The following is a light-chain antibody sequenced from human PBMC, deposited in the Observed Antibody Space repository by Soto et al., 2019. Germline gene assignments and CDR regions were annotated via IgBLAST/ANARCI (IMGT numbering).Light chain of an antibody. CDR2: DTD. J-gene: IGLJ3*02. CDR3: AAWDSGLSAVV. CDR1: TSNIGYNY. Sequence: QSVLTQPPSVSAAPGQKVAISCSGSTSNIGYNYVSWYQQLPEKAPKLLIYDTDKRPSGIPDRFSGSKSGTSATLGITGLQTGDEAEYYCAAWDSGLSAVVFGGGTKLTVL. V-gene: IGLV1-51*01.